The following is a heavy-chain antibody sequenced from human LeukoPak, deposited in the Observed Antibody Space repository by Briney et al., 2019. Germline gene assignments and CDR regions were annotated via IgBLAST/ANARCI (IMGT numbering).Heavy chain of an antibody. Sequence: GGSLRLSCAASTFSVSSNYMSWVRQAPGKGLEWVSVIYSGGSTYYADSVKGRFTIARDNSKNTLYLQMNSLRAEDTAVYYCARESNYDYWGQGTLVTVSS. J-gene: IGHJ4*02. CDR2: IYSGGST. CDR3: ARESNYDY. V-gene: IGHV3-66*02. CDR1: TFSVSSNY.